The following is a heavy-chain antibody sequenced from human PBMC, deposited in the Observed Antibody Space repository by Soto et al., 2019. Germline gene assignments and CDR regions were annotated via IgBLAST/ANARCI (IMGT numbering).Heavy chain of an antibody. D-gene: IGHD2-2*01. CDR3: TRDVPLTGYCSSTSCNPFDI. CDR1: GFTFGDYA. V-gene: IGHV3-49*03. Sequence: GGSLRLSCTASGFTFGDYAMSWFRQAPGKGLEWVGFIRSKAYGGTTEYAASVKGRLAISRDDSKSIAYLQMNSLKTEDTAVYYCTRDVPLTGYCSSTSCNPFDIWGQGTMVTVSS. CDR2: IRSKAYGGTT. J-gene: IGHJ3*02.